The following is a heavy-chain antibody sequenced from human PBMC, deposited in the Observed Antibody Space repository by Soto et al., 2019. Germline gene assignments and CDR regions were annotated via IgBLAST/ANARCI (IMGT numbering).Heavy chain of an antibody. J-gene: IGHJ3*02. V-gene: IGHV1-18*01. CDR2: ISAYNGNT. CDR1: GYTFTSYG. D-gene: IGHD3-10*01. Sequence: QVRLVQSGAEVKKPGASVKVSCKASGYTFTSYGIGWVRQAPGQGLEWMGWISAYNGNTNYAQKLQGRVTMTTDTSTSTAYMELRSLRSDDTAVYYCATQRITMVRGDADAFDIWGQGTMVTVSS. CDR3: ATQRITMVRGDADAFDI.